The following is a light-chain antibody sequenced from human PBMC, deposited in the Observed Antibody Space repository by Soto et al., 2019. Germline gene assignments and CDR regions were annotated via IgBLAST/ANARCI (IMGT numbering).Light chain of an antibody. Sequence: DIQMPQSHSSVSASVGASSPITGRASQAISSWLAWYQQKPGRAHKLLIYAASSLQSGVPSRFSGSGSGTDFTLTISSLQPEDFATYYCQQSYSTPITVGQGRRLAIK. CDR3: QQSYSTPIT. CDR2: AAS. V-gene: IGKV1-12*01. CDR1: QAISSW. J-gene: IGKJ5*01.